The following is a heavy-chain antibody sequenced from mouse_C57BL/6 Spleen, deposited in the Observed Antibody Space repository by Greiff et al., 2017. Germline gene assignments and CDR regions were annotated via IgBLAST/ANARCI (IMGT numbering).Heavy chain of an antibody. J-gene: IGHJ3*01. CDR1: GYTFTDYE. Sequence: VQLQQSGAELVRPGASVTLSCKASGYTFTDYEMHWVKQTPVHGLEWIGAIDPETGGTAYNQKFKGKAILTADKSSSTAYMVLRSLTSEDSAVYYCTRSGGYDEGVAYWGQGTLVTVSA. CDR3: TRSGGYDEGVAY. V-gene: IGHV1-15*01. D-gene: IGHD2-2*01. CDR2: IDPETGGT.